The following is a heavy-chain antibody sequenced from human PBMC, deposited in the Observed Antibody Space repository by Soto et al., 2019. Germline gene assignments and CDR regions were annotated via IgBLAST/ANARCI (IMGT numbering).Heavy chain of an antibody. CDR3: ARLSEGYCTNGVCPRFDP. Sequence: LETLSLTCTVSGGSISSYYWSWIRQPPGKGLEWIGYIYYSGSTNYNPSLKSRVTISVDTSKNQFSLKLSSVTAADTAVYYCARLSEGYCTNGVCPRFDPWGQGTLVTVSS. CDR2: IYYSGST. CDR1: GGSISSYY. D-gene: IGHD2-8*01. V-gene: IGHV4-59*08. J-gene: IGHJ5*02.